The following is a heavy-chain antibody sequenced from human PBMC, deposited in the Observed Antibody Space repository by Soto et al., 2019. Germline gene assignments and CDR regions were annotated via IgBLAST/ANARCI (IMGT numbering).Heavy chain of an antibody. V-gene: IGHV1-69*06. D-gene: IGHD2-15*01. CDR1: GGTFSSYA. CDR2: IIPIFGTA. CDR3: ARGGDSSDRLVVVVAATHYYYYYGMDV. J-gene: IGHJ6*02. Sequence: ASVKVSCKASGGTFSSYAISWVRQAPGQGLEWMGGIIPIFGTANYAQKFQGRVTITADKSTSTAYMELSSLRSEDTAVYYCARGGDSSDRLVVVVAATHYYYYYGMDVWGQGTTVTVSS.